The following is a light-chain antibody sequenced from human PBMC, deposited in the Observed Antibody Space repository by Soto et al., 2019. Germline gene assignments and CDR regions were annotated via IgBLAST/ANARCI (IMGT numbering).Light chain of an antibody. CDR1: QTVGTNF. J-gene: IGKJ1*01. CDR2: GTS. CDR3: QHYSRTLPWT. Sequence: EIVLTQSPGTLSLSPGETATLSCRASQTVGTNFLAWYQQKPGQAPRLLMFGTSNRATVIPDRFGGSGSGTDFTLTISRLEPEDVAVYYCQHYSRTLPWTFGQGTKVEIK. V-gene: IGKV3-20*01.